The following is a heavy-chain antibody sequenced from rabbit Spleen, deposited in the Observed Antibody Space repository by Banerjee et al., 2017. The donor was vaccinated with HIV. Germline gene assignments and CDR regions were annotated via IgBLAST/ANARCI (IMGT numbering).Heavy chain of an antibody. CDR1: GFSFSNNYV. CDR3: ARDLPDVIGWNFGW. V-gene: IGHV1S45*01. Sequence: QEQLEESGGDLVKPGASLTLTYTASGFSFSNNYVICWVRQAPGKGLEWIACISAGSSGSTYYASWAKGRFTISKTSSTTVTLEMTSLTAADTATYFCARDLPDVIGWNFGWWGPGTLVTVS. D-gene: IGHD1-1*01. J-gene: IGHJ4*01. CDR2: ISAGSSGST.